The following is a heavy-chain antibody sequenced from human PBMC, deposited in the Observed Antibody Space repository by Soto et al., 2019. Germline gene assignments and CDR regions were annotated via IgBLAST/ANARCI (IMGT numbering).Heavy chain of an antibody. J-gene: IGHJ4*02. CDR2: IYSGGST. CDR1: GFTVSNNY. CDR3: ARDPPGIAASGGGG. V-gene: IGHV3-53*01. D-gene: IGHD6-13*01. Sequence: PGGSLRLSCAASGFTVSNNYMRWVRQAPGNGLEWVSLIYSGGSTHYADSVKGRFTISRDNSKNTLYLQMNSLRVEDTAVYYCARDPPGIAASGGGGWGQGTLVTVSS.